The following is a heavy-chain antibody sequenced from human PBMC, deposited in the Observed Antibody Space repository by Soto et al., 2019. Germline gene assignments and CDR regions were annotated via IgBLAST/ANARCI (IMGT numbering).Heavy chain of an antibody. J-gene: IGHJ4*02. V-gene: IGHV1-3*01. Sequence: GASVKVSCKASGYTFTNYAVNWVRQAPGQSLEWMGWVNAGNGHTKYSEKFQDRVTITRDASANIAYMELSSLRSEDTALYFCARDVVVGAKALNYWGQGALVTVSS. CDR3: ARDVVVGAKALNY. D-gene: IGHD2-15*01. CDR1: GYTFTNYA. CDR2: VNAGNGHT.